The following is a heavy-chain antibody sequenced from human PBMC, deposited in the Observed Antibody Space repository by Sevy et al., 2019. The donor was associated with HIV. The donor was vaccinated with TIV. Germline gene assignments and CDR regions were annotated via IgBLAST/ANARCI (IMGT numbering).Heavy chain of an antibody. J-gene: IGHJ4*02. V-gene: IGHV3-30*02. CDR2: IEFDGSSQ. CDR1: GFTFSYSG. D-gene: IGHD2-8*01. Sequence: GGSLRLSCAASGFTFSYSGMHWVRQAPGKGLEWVTFIEFDGSSQYYADSVKGRFTILRDNSKNTLYLHMNSLRTDDTASSYCAKNTAAVGVGGFDYWGQGALVTVSS. CDR3: AKNTAAVGVGGFDY.